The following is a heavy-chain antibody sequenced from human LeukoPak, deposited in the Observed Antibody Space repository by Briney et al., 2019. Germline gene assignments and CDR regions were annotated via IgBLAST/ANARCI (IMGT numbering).Heavy chain of an antibody. D-gene: IGHD1/OR15-1a*01. CDR3: AEQHRSSGGY. V-gene: IGHV3-66*01. Sequence: PGGSLRLSCAASGFTVSNYYMHWVRQAPGKGLEWVSVIYSGGSIYYADSVKGRFIISRDNSKNTLYLQMNSLRAEDTAVYYCAEQHRSSGGYWGQGTLVTVSS. CDR2: IYSGGSI. J-gene: IGHJ4*02. CDR1: GFTVSNYY.